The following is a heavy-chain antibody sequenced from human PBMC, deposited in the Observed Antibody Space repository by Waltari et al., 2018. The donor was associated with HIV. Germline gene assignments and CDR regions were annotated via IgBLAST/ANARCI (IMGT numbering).Heavy chain of an antibody. CDR2: IESGGLT. V-gene: IGHV3-53*01. Sequence: VQVVESGGGLIQPGGSLRLSCAASGFSVSNNYMNWVRQAPGKGRRWVSVIESGGLTYYSDSVKGRFTISRDTSRNTVYLQMDSLGGEDTAIYYCAREGVGRDGLYGLDVWGQGTTVTVSS. CDR3: AREGVGRDGLYGLDV. CDR1: GFSVSNNY. J-gene: IGHJ6*02. D-gene: IGHD3-10*01.